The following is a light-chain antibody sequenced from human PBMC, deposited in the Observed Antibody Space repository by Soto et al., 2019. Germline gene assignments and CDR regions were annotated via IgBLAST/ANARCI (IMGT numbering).Light chain of an antibody. CDR1: QNVARSN. CDR2: GAS. V-gene: IGKV3-20*01. CDR3: HQYGSSPPYS. J-gene: IGKJ2*03. Sequence: EIVLTQSPDTLSLSPRERATLSCRATQNVARSNLAWYQHRPGQAPRLLISGASTRAADTPDRFSGSGSGAQFTLTISRLEPEDFAVYYCHQYGSSPPYSFGQGTRLEI.